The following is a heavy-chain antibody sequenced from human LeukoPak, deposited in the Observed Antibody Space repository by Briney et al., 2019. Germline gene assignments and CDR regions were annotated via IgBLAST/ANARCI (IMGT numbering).Heavy chain of an antibody. V-gene: IGHV3-48*01. D-gene: IGHD3-3*01. CDR2: IGRRSNTI. J-gene: IGHJ5*02. CDR3: ARSRSTIFESWFDP. Sequence: PGGSLRLSCAASVFPFSIYSMNCVRQAPGKGLEGVSYIGRRSNTIYYADSVKGRFTISRDNAKNSLYLQMNSLRAEDTAVYYCARSRSTIFESWFDPWGQGILVIVSS. CDR1: VFPFSIYS.